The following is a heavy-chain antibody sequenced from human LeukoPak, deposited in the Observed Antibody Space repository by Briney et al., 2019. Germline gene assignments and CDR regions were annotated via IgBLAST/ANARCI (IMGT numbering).Heavy chain of an antibody. Sequence: PGRSLRLSCAASGFTFDDYAMHWVRQAPGKGLEWVSGISWNSGSIGYADSVKGRFTISRDNSKNTLYPQMNSLRAEDTAVYYCAKLQSDGLRTYYGMDVWGQGTTVTVSS. CDR2: ISWNSGSI. CDR3: AKLQSDGLRTYYGMDV. J-gene: IGHJ6*02. D-gene: IGHD4-17*01. CDR1: GFTFDDYA. V-gene: IGHV3-9*01.